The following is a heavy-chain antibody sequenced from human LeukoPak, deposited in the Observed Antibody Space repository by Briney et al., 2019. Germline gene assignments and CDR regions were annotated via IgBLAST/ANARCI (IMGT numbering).Heavy chain of an antibody. V-gene: IGHV1-2*02. CDR3: ARDGVYYYGSGSSVLDYYYYGMDV. J-gene: IGHJ6*02. Sequence: ASAKVSCKASGYTFTGYYMHWVRQAPGQGLEWMGWINPNSGGTNYAQKFQGRVTMTRDTSISTAYMELSRLRSDDTAVYYCARDGVYYYGSGSSVLDYYYYGMDVWGQGTTVTVSS. CDR2: INPNSGGT. CDR1: GYTFTGYY. D-gene: IGHD3-10*01.